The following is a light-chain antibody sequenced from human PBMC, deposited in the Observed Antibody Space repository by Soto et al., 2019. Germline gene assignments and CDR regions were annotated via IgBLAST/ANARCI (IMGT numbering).Light chain of an antibody. CDR2: WAS. CDR3: QQYYSTPFT. CDR1: QSVFYSSNNKNY. J-gene: IGKJ3*01. V-gene: IGKV4-1*01. Sequence: DIVMTQSPDSLAVSLGERATINCKSSQSVFYSSNNKNYLAWYQQKPGQPPKLLIYWASTRESGVPDRFSGSGSGTDFTLTISSLQAEDVAVYYCQQYYSTPFTLGPGTKVDIK.